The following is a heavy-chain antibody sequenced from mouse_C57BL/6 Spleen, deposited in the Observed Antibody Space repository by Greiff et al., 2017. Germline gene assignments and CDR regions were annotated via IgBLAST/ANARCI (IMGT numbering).Heavy chain of an antibody. CDR1: GYAFSSSW. J-gene: IGHJ2*01. V-gene: IGHV1-82*01. CDR3: AIDGSSQFLFDY. CDR2: IYPGDGDT. Sequence: VKLMESGPELVKPGASVKISCKASGYAFSSSWMNWVKQRPGKGLEWIGRIYPGDGDTNYNGKFKGKATLPADKSSSTSDMQLSSLTSEDSAVYVCAIDGSSQFLFDYWGQGTTLTVSS. D-gene: IGHD1-1*01.